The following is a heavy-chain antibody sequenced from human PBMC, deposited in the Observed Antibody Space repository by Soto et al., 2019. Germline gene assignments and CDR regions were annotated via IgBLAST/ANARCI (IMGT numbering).Heavy chain of an antibody. J-gene: IGHJ6*02. D-gene: IGHD2-15*01. CDR1: GFTFSSYG. CDR2: IWYDGSNK. CDR3: ARSRVVVVAAYYYGMHV. Sequence: QVQLVESGGGVVQPGRSLRLSCAASGFTFSSYGMHWVRQAPGKGLEWVAVIWYDGSNKYYADSVKGRFTISRDNSKNTLYLQMNSLRAEDTAVYYCARSRVVVVAAYYYGMHVWGQGTTVTVSS. V-gene: IGHV3-33*01.